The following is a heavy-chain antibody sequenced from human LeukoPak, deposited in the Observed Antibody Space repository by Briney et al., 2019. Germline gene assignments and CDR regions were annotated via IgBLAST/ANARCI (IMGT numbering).Heavy chain of an antibody. V-gene: IGHV4-38-2*02. CDR3: ARDALYKDAFDI. CDR2: IYHSGST. CDR1: GYSISSGYY. Sequence: PSETVSLTCTVSGYSISSGYYWGWIRQPPGKGLEWIGSIYHSGSTYYNPSLKSRVTISVDTSKNQFSLELSSVTAADTAVYYCARDALYKDAFDIWGQGTMVTVSS. J-gene: IGHJ3*02. D-gene: IGHD1-14*01.